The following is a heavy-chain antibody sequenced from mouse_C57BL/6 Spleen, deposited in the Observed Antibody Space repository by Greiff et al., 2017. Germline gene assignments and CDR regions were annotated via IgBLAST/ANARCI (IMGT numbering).Heavy chain of an antibody. CDR2: IDPEDGET. D-gene: IGHD2-2*01. V-gene: IGHV14-2*01. Sequence: VQLKESGAELVKPGASVKLSCTASGFNIKDYYMHWVKQRTEQGLEWIGRIDPEDGETKYAPKFQGEATITADTSSNTAYLQLSSLTSEDTAVYYFASTMVTTRYFDVWGTGTTVTVSS. J-gene: IGHJ1*03. CDR3: ASTMVTTRYFDV. CDR1: GFNIKDYY.